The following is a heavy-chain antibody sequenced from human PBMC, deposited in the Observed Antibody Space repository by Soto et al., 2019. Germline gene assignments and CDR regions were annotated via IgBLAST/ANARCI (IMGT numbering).Heavy chain of an antibody. Sequence: PSETLSLTCTVSGGSISSYYWSWIRQPPGKGLEWIGYIYYSGSTNYNPSLKSRVTISVDTSKNQFSLKLSSVTAADTAVYYCARVTSGSYYVYYYYGMDVWGQGTMVTVSS. D-gene: IGHD1-26*01. V-gene: IGHV4-59*01. CDR1: GGSISSYY. CDR3: ARVTSGSYYVYYYYGMDV. J-gene: IGHJ6*02. CDR2: IYYSGST.